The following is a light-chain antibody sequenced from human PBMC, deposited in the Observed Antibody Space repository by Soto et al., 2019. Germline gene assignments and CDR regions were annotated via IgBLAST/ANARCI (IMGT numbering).Light chain of an antibody. CDR1: QTISTY. Sequence: DIQMTQSPPFLSASVGDRVTITCRASQTISTYLNWYQQKPGKAPKLLIYDASSLESGVPSRFSGSGSGTEFTLTISSLQPDDFATYYCQQYNSYPFTFGPGTKVDIK. CDR2: DAS. V-gene: IGKV1-5*01. CDR3: QQYNSYPFT. J-gene: IGKJ3*01.